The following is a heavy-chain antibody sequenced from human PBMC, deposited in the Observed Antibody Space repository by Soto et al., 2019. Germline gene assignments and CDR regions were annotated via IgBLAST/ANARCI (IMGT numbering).Heavy chain of an antibody. CDR3: VRQDAVVPRGISEFDP. CDR2: ISAYNGNT. V-gene: IGHV1-18*04. Sequence: ASVKVSCKASGYTFTSYGISWVRQAPGQGLEWMGWISAYNGNTNYAQNLQGRITMTTDTSTSTAYMELRSLRSDDTAVYYCVRQDAVVPRGISEFDPWGQGTLVTVSS. D-gene: IGHD2-2*01. CDR1: GYTFTSYG. J-gene: IGHJ5*02.